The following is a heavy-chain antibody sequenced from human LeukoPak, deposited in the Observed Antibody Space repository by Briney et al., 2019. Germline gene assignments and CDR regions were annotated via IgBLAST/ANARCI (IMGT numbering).Heavy chain of an antibody. CDR3: AKDPLVNSQEYFDY. V-gene: IGHV3-23*01. D-gene: IGHD2/OR15-2a*01. CDR1: GFTFSIYA. Sequence: GGSLRLSCAASGFTFSIYAMSWVRQAPGKGLEWVSGISGSGASTYYADSVKGRFTISRDNSKNTLYLQMNSLRAEDTAVYYCAKDPLVNSQEYFDYWGQGTLVTVSS. CDR2: ISGSGAST. J-gene: IGHJ4*02.